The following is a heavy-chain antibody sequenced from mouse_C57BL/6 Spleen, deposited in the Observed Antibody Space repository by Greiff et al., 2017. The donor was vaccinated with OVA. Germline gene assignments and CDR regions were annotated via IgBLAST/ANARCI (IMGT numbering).Heavy chain of an antibody. J-gene: IGHJ4*01. Sequence: VQLQQPGAELVMPGASVKLSCKASGYTFTSYWMHWVKQRPGQGLEWIGEIDPSDSYTNYNQKFKGKSTLTVDKSSSTAYMQLSSLTSEDSAVYYCARGGGSYYAMDYWGQGTSVTVSS. CDR2: IDPSDSYT. CDR3: ARGGGSYYAMDY. CDR1: GYTFTSYW. V-gene: IGHV1-69*01. D-gene: IGHD1-1*01.